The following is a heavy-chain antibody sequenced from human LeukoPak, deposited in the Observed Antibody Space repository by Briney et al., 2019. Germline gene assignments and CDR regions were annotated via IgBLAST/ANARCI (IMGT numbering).Heavy chain of an antibody. Sequence: GGSLRLSCAASGFTFDDHAMHWVRQAPGKGLEWVSGISWNSGSIGYADSVKGRFTISRDNAKNSLYLQMNSLRAEDTALYYCAKDLPHYYGSGSYYNGPFDYWGQGTLVTVSS. V-gene: IGHV3-9*01. CDR3: AKDLPHYYGSGSYYNGPFDY. D-gene: IGHD3-10*01. CDR2: ISWNSGSI. CDR1: GFTFDDHA. J-gene: IGHJ4*02.